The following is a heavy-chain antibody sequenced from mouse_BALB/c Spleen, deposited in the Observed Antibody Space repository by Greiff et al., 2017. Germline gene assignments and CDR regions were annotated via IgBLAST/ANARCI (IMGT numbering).Heavy chain of an antibody. J-gene: IGHJ4*01. CDR1: GFTFSSYA. Sequence: EVHLVESGGGLVKPGGSLKLSCAASGFTFSSYAMSWVRQSPEKRLEWVAEISSGGSYTYYPDTVTGRFTISRDNAKNTLYLEMSSLRSEDTAVYYCARDHPMDYWGQGTSVTVSS. CDR2: ISSGGSYT. V-gene: IGHV5-9-4*01. CDR3: ARDHPMDY.